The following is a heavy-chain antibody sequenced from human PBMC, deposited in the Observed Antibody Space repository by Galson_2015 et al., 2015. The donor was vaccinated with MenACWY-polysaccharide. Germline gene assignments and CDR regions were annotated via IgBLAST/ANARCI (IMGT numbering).Heavy chain of an antibody. J-gene: IGHJ4*02. CDR1: GLTFSDYF. CDR3: AGGLGWSSDY. D-gene: IGHD6-19*01. CDR2: IERDGSEK. Sequence: SLRLSCAASGLTFSDYFMTWVRQAPGKGLEWVANIERDGSEKNYVDSVKARFTISRDNAKNSLYLQMDNLRAEDTAVYYCAGGLGWSSDYWGPGPLVTVSS. V-gene: IGHV3-7*01.